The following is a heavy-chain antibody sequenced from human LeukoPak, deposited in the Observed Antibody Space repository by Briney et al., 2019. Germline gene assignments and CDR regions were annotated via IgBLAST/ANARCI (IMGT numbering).Heavy chain of an antibody. CDR3: AYRNNFEY. CDR1: GFSFSGHW. CDR2: IKADGSEK. V-gene: IGHV3-7*05. J-gene: IGHJ4*02. D-gene: IGHD1-26*01. Sequence: GGSLRLSCAASGFSFSGHWMNWVRQPPGKGLEWVANIKADGSEKFYVDSVKGRFTISRDDAKRTVDLQMDNLRAEDTAIYYCAYRNNFEYWGQGALVTVSS.